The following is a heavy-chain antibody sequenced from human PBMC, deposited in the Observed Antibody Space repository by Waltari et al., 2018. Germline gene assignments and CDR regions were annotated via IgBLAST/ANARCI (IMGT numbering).Heavy chain of an antibody. V-gene: IGHV5-51*01. Sequence: EVQLVQSGAEVKKPGESLKISCKGSGYSFTSYWIGWVRQMPGKGLEWMGIIYPGDSDTRYSPAFQGQVTISADKSISTAYLQWSSLKASDTAMYYCARHALHLGELSLGVDYWGQGTLVTVSS. CDR3: ARHALHLGELSLGVDY. CDR1: GYSFTSYW. CDR2: IYPGDSDT. J-gene: IGHJ4*02. D-gene: IGHD3-16*02.